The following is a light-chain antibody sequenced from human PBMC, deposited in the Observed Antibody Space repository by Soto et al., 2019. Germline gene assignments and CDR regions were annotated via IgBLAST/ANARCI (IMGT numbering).Light chain of an antibody. V-gene: IGKV1-5*03. CDR2: QAS. J-gene: IGKJ4*01. CDR3: QQYSGYPLT. CDR1: QSISYW. Sequence: DIQMTQSPSTLSASVGDRVTITCRASQSISYWLAWYQQKPGKAPNLLIYQASSLKSGVPSRFSGSGSGTHFSLTISSLQPDDFATYYCQQYSGYPLTFGGGTKVEIK.